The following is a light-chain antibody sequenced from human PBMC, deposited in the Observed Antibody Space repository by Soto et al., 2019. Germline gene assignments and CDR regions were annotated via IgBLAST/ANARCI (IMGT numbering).Light chain of an antibody. CDR2: GAS. V-gene: IGKV3-20*01. CDR3: RQYGRSLEFA. J-gene: IGKJ4*01. Sequence: EIVLTQSPGTLSLSPGERATLSCRASQSVSSNFLAWYQEKPGQAPRLLIYGASSRATGIPDRFSGGGSGTDFTLTISRLEPEDFAVYYCRQYGRSLEFAFGGGTKVDI. CDR1: QSVSSNF.